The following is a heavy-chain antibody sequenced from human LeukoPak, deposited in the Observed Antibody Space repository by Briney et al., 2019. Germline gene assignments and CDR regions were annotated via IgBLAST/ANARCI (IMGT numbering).Heavy chain of an antibody. J-gene: IGHJ6*02. D-gene: IGHD2-2*01. Sequence: GGSLRLSCAASGFTFTTYWMHWVRQAPGKGLVWVSHINSDGSTTSYADSVKGRFTISRDNAKNTPYLQMNSLRAEDTAVYYCARVRAGYCTSTSCYTGMDVWGQGTTVTVSS. CDR2: INSDGSTT. V-gene: IGHV3-74*01. CDR3: ARVRAGYCTSTSCYTGMDV. CDR1: GFTFTTYW.